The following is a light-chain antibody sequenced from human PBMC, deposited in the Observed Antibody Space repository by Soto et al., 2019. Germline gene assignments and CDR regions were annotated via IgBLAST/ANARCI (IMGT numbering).Light chain of an antibody. CDR2: EVT. Sequence: QSVLTQPPSASGSPGQSVTISCTGTSSDVGGYNYVSWYQKHPGKAPKIMIYEVTKRPSGVPDRFSGSKSGDTASLTVSGLQAEDEADYYCCSYAGSYTYVFGTGTKVTVL. V-gene: IGLV2-8*01. CDR3: CSYAGSYTYV. CDR1: SSDVGGYNY. J-gene: IGLJ1*01.